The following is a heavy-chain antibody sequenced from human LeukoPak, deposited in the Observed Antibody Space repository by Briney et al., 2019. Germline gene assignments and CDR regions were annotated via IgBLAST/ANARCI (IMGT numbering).Heavy chain of an antibody. V-gene: IGHV4-34*01. J-gene: IGHJ4*02. D-gene: IGHD6-6*01. CDR2: INHSGST. CDR1: GGSFSGYY. Sequence: KSSETLSLTCAVYGGSFSGYYWSWIRQPPGKGLEWIGEINHSGSTNYNPSLKSRVTISVDTSKNQFSLKLSSVTAADTAVYYCATSPLHSSSSRWGQGTLVTVSS. CDR3: ATSPLHSSSSR.